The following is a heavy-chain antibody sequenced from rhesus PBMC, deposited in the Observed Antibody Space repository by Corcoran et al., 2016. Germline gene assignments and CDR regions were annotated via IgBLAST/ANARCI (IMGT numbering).Heavy chain of an antibody. V-gene: IGHV4-169*02. Sequence: LQLQESAPGLGRPSETLPVPCPVPGGPLRGSSWTWIRQAPGKGLEWIGYIYGSGSSTNYNPSLKSRVTLSVDTSKNQFSLKLSSVTAADTAVYYCARDSYGLDSWGQGVVVTVSS. CDR3: ARDSYGLDS. CDR2: IYGSGSST. J-gene: IGHJ6*01. CDR1: GGPLRGSS.